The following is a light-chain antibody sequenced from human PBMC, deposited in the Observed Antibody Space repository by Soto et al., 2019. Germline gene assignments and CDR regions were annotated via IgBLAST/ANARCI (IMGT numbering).Light chain of an antibody. CDR3: QQYNNWPPLT. CDR1: QSVSSN. V-gene: IGKV3-15*01. Sequence: EIVMTKSPATLSVSPGERATLSCRASQSVSSNLAWYQQKPGQAPRLLIYGASTRATGIPARFSGSGSGTAFTLTISSLQSEDFAVYYCQQYNNWPPLTFGGGTKVEIK. CDR2: GAS. J-gene: IGKJ4*01.